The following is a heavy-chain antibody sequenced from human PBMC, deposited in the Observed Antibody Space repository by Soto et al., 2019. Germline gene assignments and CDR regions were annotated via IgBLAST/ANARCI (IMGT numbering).Heavy chain of an antibody. CDR3: ARAGDSSGPVALGY. V-gene: IGHV4-30-2*01. CDR1: GGSIIRGGYS. D-gene: IGHD6-19*01. CDR2: IYHSGST. J-gene: IGHJ4*02. Sequence: PSETLSLTCAVSGGSIIRGGYSWNLIRQPPGKGLEWIGYIYHSGSTLYNPSLKSRVTISVDKSKNQFSLKLSSVTAADTAVYYCARAGDSSGPVALGYWGQGTLVTVSS.